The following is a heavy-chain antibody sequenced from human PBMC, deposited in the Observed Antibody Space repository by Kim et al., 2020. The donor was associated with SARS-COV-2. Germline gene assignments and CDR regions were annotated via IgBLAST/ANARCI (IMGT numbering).Heavy chain of an antibody. CDR3: AREGYSDGGSFFFDY. CDR2: VYHSGST. CDR1: GVSITSHY. V-gene: IGHV4-59*11. D-gene: IGHD2-15*01. Sequence: SETLSLTCTVSGVSITSHYWTWIRQPPGKGLEWIGFVYHSGSTNYNPSLKSRVTMSVETSKNQFSLQLTSMTAADTAIYYCAREGYSDGGSFFFDYWGQGTLVTVSS. J-gene: IGHJ4*02.